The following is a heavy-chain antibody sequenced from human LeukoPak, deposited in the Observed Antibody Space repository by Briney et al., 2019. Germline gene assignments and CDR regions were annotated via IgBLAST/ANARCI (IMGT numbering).Heavy chain of an antibody. J-gene: IGHJ4*02. D-gene: IGHD2-15*01. V-gene: IGHV3-64*01. CDR3: AKGGICSGVTCFLPLFDF. CDR2: ISGNGGST. Sequence: GGSLRLSCAASGFTFSNYVLRWVRQAPGKGLEYVSSISGNGGSTYYANSVKGRFTISRDNSKNMLYLQMGSLRPEDMAVYYCAKGGICSGVTCFLPLFDFWGQGTLVPVSS. CDR1: GFTFSNYV.